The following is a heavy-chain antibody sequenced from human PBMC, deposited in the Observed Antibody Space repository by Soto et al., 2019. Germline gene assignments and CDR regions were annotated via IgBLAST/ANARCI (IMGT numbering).Heavy chain of an antibody. V-gene: IGHV3-15*01. J-gene: IGHJ4*02. CDR3: TTHSAFRRDSSGYYKLFDY. CDR2: IKSKTDGGTT. D-gene: IGHD3-22*01. Sequence: PGGSLRLSCAASGFTFSNAWMSWVRQAPGKGLEWVGRIKSKTDGGTTDYAAPVKGRFAISRDDSKNTLYLQMNSLKTEDTAVYYCTTHSAFRRDSSGYYKLFDYWGQGTLVTVSS. CDR1: GFTFSNAW.